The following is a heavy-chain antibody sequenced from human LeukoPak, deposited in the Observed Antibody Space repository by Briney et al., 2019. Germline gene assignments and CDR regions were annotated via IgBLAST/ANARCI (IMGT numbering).Heavy chain of an antibody. V-gene: IGHV3-30-3*01. Sequence: GGSLRLSCAASGFTFSSYAMHWVRQAPGEGLEWVAVISYDGSNKYYADSVKGRFTISRDNSKNTLYLQMNSLRAEDTAVYYCARADSSGWYFYSFDYWGQGTLVTVSS. J-gene: IGHJ4*02. D-gene: IGHD6-19*01. CDR1: GFTFSSYA. CDR3: ARADSSGWYFYSFDY. CDR2: ISYDGSNK.